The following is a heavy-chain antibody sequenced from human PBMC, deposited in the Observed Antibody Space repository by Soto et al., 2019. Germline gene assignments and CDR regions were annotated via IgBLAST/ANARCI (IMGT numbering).Heavy chain of an antibody. D-gene: IGHD3-22*01. CDR3: AKDLTVTMIVVVITFPDAFDI. V-gene: IGHV3-30-3*01. CDR1: GFTFSSYA. Sequence: GGSLRLSCAASGFTFSSYAMHWVRQAPGKGLEWVAVISYDGSNKYYADSVKGRFTISRDNSKNTLYLQMNSLRAEDTAVYYWAKDLTVTMIVVVITFPDAFDIWGQGTMVTVSS. J-gene: IGHJ3*02. CDR2: ISYDGSNK.